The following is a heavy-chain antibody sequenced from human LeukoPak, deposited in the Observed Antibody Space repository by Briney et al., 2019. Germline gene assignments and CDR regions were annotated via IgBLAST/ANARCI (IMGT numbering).Heavy chain of an antibody. CDR1: GFTFGDYA. D-gene: IGHD6-19*01. Sequence: PGRSLRLSCTASGFTFGDYAMSWVRQAPGKGLEWVGFIRSKPYGGTTEYAASVKGRFTISRDDSKSIAYLQMNSLKTEDTAVYSCIRSAGYSCGCYHDYWGQGTLVTVSS. J-gene: IGHJ4*02. CDR3: IRSAGYSCGCYHDY. V-gene: IGHV3-49*04. CDR2: IRSKPYGGTT.